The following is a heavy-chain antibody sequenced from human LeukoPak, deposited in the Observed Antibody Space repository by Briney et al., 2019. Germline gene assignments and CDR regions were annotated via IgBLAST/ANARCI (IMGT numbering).Heavy chain of an antibody. CDR1: GGSISSGGYY. V-gene: IGHV4-30-2*01. Sequence: SETLSLTCTVSGGSISSGGYYWSWIRQPPGKGLEWIGYIYHSGSTYYIPSLKSRVTISVDRSKNQFSLKLSSVTAADTAVYYCARNLGYCSSTSCAFDAFDIWGQGTMVTVSS. CDR3: ARNLGYCSSTSCAFDAFDI. CDR2: IYHSGST. D-gene: IGHD2-2*01. J-gene: IGHJ3*02.